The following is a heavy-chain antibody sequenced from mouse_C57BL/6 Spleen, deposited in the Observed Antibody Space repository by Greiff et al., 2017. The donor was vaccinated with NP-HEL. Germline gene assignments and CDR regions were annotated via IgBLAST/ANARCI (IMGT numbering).Heavy chain of an antibody. CDR2: ISGGGGNT. J-gene: IGHJ4*01. Sequence: EVKLVESGGGLVKPGGSLKLSCAASGFTFSSYTMSWVRQTPEKRLEWVATISGGGGNTYYPDSVKGRFTISRDNAKNTLYLQMSSLRSEDTALYYCARHISPYYSNQPYAMDYWGQGTSVTVSS. D-gene: IGHD2-5*01. CDR3: ARHISPYYSNQPYAMDY. CDR1: GFTFSSYT. V-gene: IGHV5-9*01.